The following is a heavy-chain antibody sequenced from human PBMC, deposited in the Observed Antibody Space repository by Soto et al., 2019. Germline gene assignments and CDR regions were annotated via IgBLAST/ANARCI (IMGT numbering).Heavy chain of an antibody. CDR3: ARVFPYYDFWSGYYTEYYYYGMDV. V-gene: IGHV4-59*01. D-gene: IGHD3-3*01. Sequence: SETLSLTCTVSGGSISSYYWSWIRQPPGKGLEWIRYFYYSGSTNYNPSLKSRVTISVDTSKNQFSLKLSSVTAADTAVYYCARVFPYYDFWSGYYTEYYYYGMDVWGQGTTVTVSS. CDR2: FYYSGST. J-gene: IGHJ6*02. CDR1: GGSISSYY.